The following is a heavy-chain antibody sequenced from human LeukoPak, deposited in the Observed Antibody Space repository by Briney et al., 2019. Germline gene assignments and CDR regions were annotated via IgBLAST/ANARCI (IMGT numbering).Heavy chain of an antibody. CDR3: AKDREDCSSTSCYANDAFDI. CDR2: ISGSGGST. D-gene: IGHD2-2*01. V-gene: IGHV3-23*01. J-gene: IGHJ3*02. Sequence: GGSLRLSCAASGFTFSSYAMCWVRQAPGKGLEWVSAISGSGGSTYYADSVKGRFTISRDNSKNTLYLQMNSLRAEDTAVYYCAKDREDCSSTSCYANDAFDIWGQGTMVTVSS. CDR1: GFTFSSYA.